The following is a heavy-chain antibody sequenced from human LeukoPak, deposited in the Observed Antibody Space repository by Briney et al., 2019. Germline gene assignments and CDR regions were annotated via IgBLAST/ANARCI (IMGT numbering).Heavy chain of an antibody. J-gene: IGHJ4*02. V-gene: IGHV4-39*07. Sequence: SETLSLTCTVSGGSISSSSYYWGWIRQPPGKGLEWIGSIYYSGSTYYNPSLKSRVTISVDTSKNQFSLKLSSVSAADTAVYCCARAAASSGGFYWGQGTLVTVSS. CDR1: GGSISSSSYY. CDR3: ARAAASSGGFY. CDR2: IYYSGST. D-gene: IGHD6-19*01.